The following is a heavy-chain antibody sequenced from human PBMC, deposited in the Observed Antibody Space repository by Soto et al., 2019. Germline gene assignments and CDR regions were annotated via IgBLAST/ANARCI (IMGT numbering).Heavy chain of an antibody. J-gene: IGHJ6*02. CDR1: GFTVKNYQ. CDR2: IYSGGVT. V-gene: IGHV3-53*01. CDR3: ARDPSTTGYYGLDV. Sequence: QPGGSLRLSCAASGFTVKNYQMNWVRQAPGKGLEWVSVIYSGGVTYYPDSVKGRFTIIRDTSRNSVYLQMNSLRADDTAIYYCARDPSTTGYYGLDVWGQGTTVTVSS.